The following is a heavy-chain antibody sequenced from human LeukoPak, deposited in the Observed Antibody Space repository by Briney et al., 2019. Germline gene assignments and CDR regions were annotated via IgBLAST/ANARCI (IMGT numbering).Heavy chain of an antibody. D-gene: IGHD1-20*01. V-gene: IGHV1-46*01. CDR1: GYTFTSYY. CDR2: INPSGGST. J-gene: IGHJ5*02. CDR3: ARARYNWNEGLSWFDP. Sequence: ASVKVSCKASGYTFTSYYMQWVRQAPGQGLEWMGIINPSGGSTSYAQKFQGRVTMPRDMSTSTVYMELSSLRSEDTAVYYCARARYNWNEGLSWFDPWGQGTLVTVSS.